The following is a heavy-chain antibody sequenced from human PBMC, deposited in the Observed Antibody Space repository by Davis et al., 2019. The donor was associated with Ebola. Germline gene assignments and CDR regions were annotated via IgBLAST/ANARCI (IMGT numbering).Heavy chain of an antibody. CDR2: ISYDGSNK. CDR3: AKDSTAGYFDL. Sequence: GESLKISCAASGFTFSSYGMHWVRQAPGKGLEWVAVISYDGSNKYYADSVKGRFTISRDNSKNTLYLQMNSLRAEDTAVYYCAKDSTAGYFDLWGRGTLVTVSS. J-gene: IGHJ2*01. CDR1: GFTFSSYG. V-gene: IGHV3-30*18. D-gene: IGHD2/OR15-2a*01.